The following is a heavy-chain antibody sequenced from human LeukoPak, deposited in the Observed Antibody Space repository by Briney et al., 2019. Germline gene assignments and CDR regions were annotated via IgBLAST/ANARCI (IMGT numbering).Heavy chain of an antibody. CDR3: AKDYMTTVTTGAFDI. D-gene: IGHD4-17*01. CDR2: ISWNSGSI. Sequence: GGSLRLSCAASGFTFDDYAMHWVRQAPGKGLEWVSGISWNSGSIGYADSVKGRFTISRDNAKNSLCLQMNSLRAEDTALYYCAKDYMTTVTTGAFDIWGQGTMVTVSS. CDR1: GFTFDDYA. V-gene: IGHV3-9*01. J-gene: IGHJ3*02.